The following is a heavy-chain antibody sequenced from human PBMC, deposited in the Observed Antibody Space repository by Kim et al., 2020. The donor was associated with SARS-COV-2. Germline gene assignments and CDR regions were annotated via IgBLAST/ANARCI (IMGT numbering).Heavy chain of an antibody. D-gene: IGHD3-10*01. CDR1: GYTFTSYY. Sequence: ASVKVSCKASGYTFTSYYMHWVRQAPGQGLEWMGIINPSGGSTSYAQKFQGRVTMTRDTSTSTVYMELSSLRSEDTAVYYCARGIHYGSGRNSAGCYYYGMDVWGQGTTVTVSS. J-gene: IGHJ6*02. V-gene: IGHV1-46*01. CDR3: ARGIHYGSGRNSAGCYYYGMDV. CDR2: INPSGGST.